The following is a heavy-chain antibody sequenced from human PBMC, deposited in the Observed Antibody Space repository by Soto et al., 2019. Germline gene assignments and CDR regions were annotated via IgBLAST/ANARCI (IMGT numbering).Heavy chain of an antibody. Sequence: ASVKVSCKASGYTFTSYAMHWVRQAPGQRLERMGWINAGNGNTKYSQKFQGRVTITRDTSASTAYLELRRLRSDDTGVYYCARSIVVVTALDSWGQGTLVTV. CDR2: INAGNGNT. V-gene: IGHV1-3*01. J-gene: IGHJ4*02. D-gene: IGHD2-21*02. CDR3: ARSIVVVTALDS. CDR1: GYTFTSYA.